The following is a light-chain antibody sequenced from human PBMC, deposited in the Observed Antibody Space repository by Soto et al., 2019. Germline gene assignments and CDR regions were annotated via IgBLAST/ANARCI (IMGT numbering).Light chain of an antibody. CDR2: GAS. CDR3: QQRSDWPSIT. Sequence: EIVLTQSPGTLSLSPGERATLSCRASQSVSSYLAWYQQKPGQAPRLLIYGASSRATGIPDRFSGRGSGADFTLTISRLEPEDFAVYYCQQRSDWPSITFGQGTRLEIK. J-gene: IGKJ5*01. V-gene: IGKV3D-20*02. CDR1: QSVSSY.